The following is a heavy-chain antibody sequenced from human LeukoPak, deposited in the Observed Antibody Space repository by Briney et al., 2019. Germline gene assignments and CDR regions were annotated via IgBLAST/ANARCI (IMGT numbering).Heavy chain of an antibody. Sequence: GGSLRLSCAASGFTFSSYGMHWVRQAPGKELEWVAVISYDGSNKYYADSVKGRFTISRDNSKNTLYLQMNSLRAEDTAVYYCAKESYGDLYCDYWGQGTLVTVSS. J-gene: IGHJ4*02. D-gene: IGHD4-17*01. CDR1: GFTFSSYG. CDR3: AKESYGDLYCDY. V-gene: IGHV3-30*18. CDR2: ISYDGSNK.